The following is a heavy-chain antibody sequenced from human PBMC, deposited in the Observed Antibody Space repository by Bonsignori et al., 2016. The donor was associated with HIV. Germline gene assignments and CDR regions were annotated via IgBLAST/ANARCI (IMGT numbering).Heavy chain of an antibody. CDR2: IKQDGSEN. CDR3: ARRIVGATRYFDY. V-gene: IGHV3-7*03. D-gene: IGHD1-26*01. Sequence: VRQAPGKGLEWVASIKQDGSENYYVDSVRGRFTISRDNAKNSLYLQMSSLRAEDTAVYYCARRIVGATRYFDYWGQGTLVTVSS. J-gene: IGHJ4*02.